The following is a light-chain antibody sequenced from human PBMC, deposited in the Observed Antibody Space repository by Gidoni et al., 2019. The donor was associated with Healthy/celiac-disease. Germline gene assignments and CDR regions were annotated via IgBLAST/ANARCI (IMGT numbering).Light chain of an antibody. CDR1: QSVSRS. V-gene: IGKV3-11*01. J-gene: IGKJ5*01. CDR2: DAS. Sequence: EIVLTQSPATLSLSPGERATPSCRASQSVSRSLAWYQQKPGQAPRLLIYDASNRATGIPARFSGSGSGTDFTLTISSLEPEDFAVYYCQQRSNWPPVTFGQGTRLEIK. CDR3: QQRSNWPPVT.